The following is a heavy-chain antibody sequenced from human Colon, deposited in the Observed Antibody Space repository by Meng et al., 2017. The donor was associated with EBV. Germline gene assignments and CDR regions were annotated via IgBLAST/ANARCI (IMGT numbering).Heavy chain of an antibody. J-gene: IGHJ4*02. CDR2: IYYTGST. CDR3: ARNYYFDY. Sequence: QVQLQQWGAGLLKPSXTLSLACAVYGGSINSGDYYWSWIRQPPGKGLEWIGYIYYTGSTYYNPSLKSRVTISMDTSKNQFSLRLSSVTAADTAVYYCARNYYFDYWGQGTLVTVSS. V-gene: IGHV4-30-4*02. CDR1: GGSINSGDYY.